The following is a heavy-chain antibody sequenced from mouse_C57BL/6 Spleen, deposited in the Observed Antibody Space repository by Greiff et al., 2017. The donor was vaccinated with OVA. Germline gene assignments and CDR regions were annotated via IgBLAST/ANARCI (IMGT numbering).Heavy chain of an antibody. CDR3: ARDLCFDY. CDR1: GFTFSDYY. Sequence: EVKLMESEGGLVQPGSSMKLSCTASGFTFSDYYMAWVRQVPEKGLEWVANINYDGSSTYYLDSLKSRFIISRDNAKNILYLQMSSLKSEDTATYYCARDLCFDYWGQGTTLTVSS. J-gene: IGHJ2*01. V-gene: IGHV5-16*01. CDR2: INYDGSST.